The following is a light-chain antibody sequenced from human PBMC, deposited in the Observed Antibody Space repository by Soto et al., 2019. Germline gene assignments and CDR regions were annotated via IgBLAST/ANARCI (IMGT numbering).Light chain of an antibody. J-gene: IGKJ5*01. CDR2: GAS. CDR3: QQHSNWPPIT. Sequence: EIVMTQSPATLSVSPGERATISCRASQSVSSNLAWYQQKPGQAPRLLIYGASTRATGIPARFRGSGSGTEYSLTISSLQSEDFAVYYCQQHSNWPPITFGQGTRLEIK. CDR1: QSVSSN. V-gene: IGKV3-15*01.